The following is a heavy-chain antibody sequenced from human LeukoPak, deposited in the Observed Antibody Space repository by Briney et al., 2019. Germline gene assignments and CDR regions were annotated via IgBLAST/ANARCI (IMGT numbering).Heavy chain of an antibody. CDR1: GFTFSSYA. D-gene: IGHD4-17*01. Sequence: PGGSLRLSCAASGFTFSSYAMSWVRQAPGKGLEWVSAISGSGGSTYYADSVKGRFTISRDNSKTTLYLQMTSLRAEDTAVYYCAKYLAVTTIYYYYGMDVWGQGTTVTVSS. J-gene: IGHJ6*02. CDR3: AKYLAVTTIYYYYGMDV. V-gene: IGHV3-23*01. CDR2: ISGSGGST.